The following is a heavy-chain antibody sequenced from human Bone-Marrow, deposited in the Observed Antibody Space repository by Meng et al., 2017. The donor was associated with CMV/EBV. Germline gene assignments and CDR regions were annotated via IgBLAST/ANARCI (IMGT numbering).Heavy chain of an antibody. V-gene: IGHV3-15*01. D-gene: IGHD3-10*02. CDR3: TTAYVRVGARVLTFDY. CDR1: GFTFSSYS. Sequence: GESLKISCAASGFTFSSYSMNWVRQAPGKGLEWVGRIKSKTDGGTTDYAAPVKGRFTISRDDSKNTLYLQMNSLKTEDTAVYYCTTAYVRVGARVLTFDYWGQGTLVTVSS. CDR2: IKSKTDGGTT. J-gene: IGHJ4*02.